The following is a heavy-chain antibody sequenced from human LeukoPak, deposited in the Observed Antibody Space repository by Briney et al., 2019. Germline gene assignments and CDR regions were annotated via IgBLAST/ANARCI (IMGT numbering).Heavy chain of an antibody. D-gene: IGHD3-22*01. J-gene: IGHJ4*02. CDR1: GGSFSGYY. CDR2: INHSGST. Sequence: IPSETLSLTCAVYGGSFSGYYWSWIRQPPGKGLEWIGEINHSGSTNYNPSLKSRVTISVDTSKNQFSLKLSSVTAADTAVYYCATPNYDDSSGYYVDYWGQGTLVTVSS. CDR3: ATPNYDDSSGYYVDY. V-gene: IGHV4-34*01.